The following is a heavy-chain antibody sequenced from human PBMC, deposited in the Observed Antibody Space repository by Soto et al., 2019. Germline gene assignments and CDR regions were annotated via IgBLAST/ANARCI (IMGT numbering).Heavy chain of an antibody. V-gene: IGHV3-23*01. CDR3: SKDNSGPLLFNY. CDR1: GFTISSYA. Sequence: EVQLLESEGGLVQPGGSLRLSCAASGFTISSYAMSWVRQAPGKGLEWVSAISGSGGSTYYADSVKGRFTISRDNSKNTLYLQMNSLRAEDTAVYYCSKDNSGPLLFNYWGQGTLVTVSS. D-gene: IGHD5-12*01. J-gene: IGHJ4*02. CDR2: ISGSGGST.